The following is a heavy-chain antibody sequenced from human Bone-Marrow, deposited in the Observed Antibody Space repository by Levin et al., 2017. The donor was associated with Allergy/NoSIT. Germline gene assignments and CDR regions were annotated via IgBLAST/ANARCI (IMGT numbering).Heavy chain of an antibody. Sequence: GGSLRLSCAASGFTFSSYAMSWVRQAPGKGLEWVSAISGSGGSTYYADSVTGRFTISRDNAKNTLYLQMNSLRAEDTAVYYCAKDYILSGWLLPQAEYFQHWGQGTLVTVSS. CDR2: ISGSGGST. CDR1: GFTFSSYA. J-gene: IGHJ1*01. V-gene: IGHV3-23*01. CDR3: AKDYILSGWLLPQAEYFQH. D-gene: IGHD4-23*01.